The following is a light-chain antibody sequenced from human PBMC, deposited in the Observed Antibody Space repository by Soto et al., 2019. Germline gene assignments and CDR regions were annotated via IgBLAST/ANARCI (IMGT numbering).Light chain of an antibody. CDR1: ESVNSAY. CDR2: GAS. CDR3: QQFNSYPIT. V-gene: IGKV3-20*01. J-gene: IGKJ5*01. Sequence: EIVLTQSPGTLSLSPGERATLSCRASESVNSAYLAWYQHRPAQAPRLLIYGASSRATGVPDRFSGSGSGTEFTLTISSLQPEDFATYYCQQFNSYPITFGQGTRLEIK.